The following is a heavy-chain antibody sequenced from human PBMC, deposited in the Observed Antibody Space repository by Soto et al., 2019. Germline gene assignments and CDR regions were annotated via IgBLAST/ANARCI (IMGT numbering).Heavy chain of an antibody. V-gene: IGHV4-4*07. CDR3: ARDRGYCTNGVCFIGFDP. D-gene: IGHD2-8*01. J-gene: IGHJ5*02. CDR1: GGSISSYY. Sequence: SETLSLTCTVSGGSISSYYWSWIRQPAGKGLEWIGHIYTSGSTNYNPSLKSRVTMSVDTSKNQFSLKLSSVTAADTAVYYCARDRGYCTNGVCFIGFDPWGQGTLVTV. CDR2: IYTSGST.